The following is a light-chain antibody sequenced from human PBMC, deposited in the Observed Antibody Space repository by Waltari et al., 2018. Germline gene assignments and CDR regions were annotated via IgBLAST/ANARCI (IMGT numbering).Light chain of an antibody. CDR1: QSVSSN. V-gene: IGKV3-15*01. CDR3: QQYNTWPT. CDR2: GAS. J-gene: IGKJ1*01. Sequence: EIVMTQSPATLSVSPGERAILSCRASQSVSSNLAWYQQKPCQAPRLLIYGASTRATGIPDRFSGSGSGTEFTLTISSLQSEDFAVYYCQQYNTWPTFGQGTKVEI.